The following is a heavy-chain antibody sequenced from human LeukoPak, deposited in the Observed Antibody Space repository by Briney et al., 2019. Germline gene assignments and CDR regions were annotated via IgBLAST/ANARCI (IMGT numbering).Heavy chain of an antibody. Sequence: ASVKVSCKVSGYTLSELSMHWARQAPGKGREWMGGFDPEDDERIYAQKFQGRVTMTEETSTDTAYMELSSLRSEDTAICYCATELRSGYFDYWGQGTLVTVSS. CDR1: GYTLSELS. J-gene: IGHJ4*02. CDR2: FDPEDDER. V-gene: IGHV1-24*01. D-gene: IGHD3-22*01. CDR3: ATELRSGYFDY.